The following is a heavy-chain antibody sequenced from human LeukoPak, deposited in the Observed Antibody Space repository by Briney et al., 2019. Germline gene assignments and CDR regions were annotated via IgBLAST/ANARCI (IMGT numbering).Heavy chain of an antibody. J-gene: IGHJ4*02. CDR1: EGTFSNSA. CDR2: IIPILGTS. CDR3: ARGKSKQQLADY. V-gene: IGHV1-69*05. D-gene: IGHD6-13*01. Sequence: ASVKVSCKASEGTFSNSAISWVRQAPGQGLEWMGGIIPILGTSTYAQRFQGRVTITRNTSISTAYMELSSLRSEDTAVYYCARGKSKQQLADYWGQGTLVTVSP.